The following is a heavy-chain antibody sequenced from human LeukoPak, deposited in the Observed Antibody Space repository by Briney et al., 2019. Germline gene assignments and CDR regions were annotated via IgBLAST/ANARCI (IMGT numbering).Heavy chain of an antibody. J-gene: IGHJ6*02. CDR1: GPTVSTYG. CDR2: TRDGGTNK. CDR3: ARVSTDILHRWCMLTRTNWNCYDMDV. D-gene: IGHD2-8*01. V-gene: IGHV3-33*01. Sequence: PGRCLTPSCATSGPTVSTYGTHRARQPASNGLEWVAVTRDGGTNKNYADSVKGRFTVSRANSKSTVYLQMSRSRAEDTAVHYCARVSTDILHRWCMLTRTNWNCYDMDVWGQGTTVTVSS.